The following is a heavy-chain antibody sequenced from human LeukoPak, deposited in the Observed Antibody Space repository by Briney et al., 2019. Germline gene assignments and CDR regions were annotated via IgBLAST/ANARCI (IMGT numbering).Heavy chain of an antibody. J-gene: IGHJ6*03. Sequence: GGSLRLSCAASGFTFSSYGMSWVRQAPGKGLEWVSSITSSSSYTFHADSVKGRFTISRDNAKSSLYLQMNSLRAEDTAIYYCARDPYNGNYGDSYYYYMDVWGKGTTVTISS. CDR2: ITSSSSYT. CDR1: GFTFSSYG. V-gene: IGHV3-21*01. CDR3: ARDPYNGNYGDSYYYYMDV. D-gene: IGHD1-26*01.